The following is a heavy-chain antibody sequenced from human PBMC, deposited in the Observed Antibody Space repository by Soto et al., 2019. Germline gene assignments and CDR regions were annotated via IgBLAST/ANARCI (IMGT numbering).Heavy chain of an antibody. Sequence: SETLSLTCAVYGGSFSGYYWTWIRQPPGTGLEWIGEINHSGSTNYNPSLKSRVTISVDTSKNQFSLKLTSVTAADTAVYYCARDAAAGLKDYWGQGTLVTVSS. CDR3: ARDAAAGLKDY. V-gene: IGHV4-34*01. CDR1: GGSFSGYY. J-gene: IGHJ4*02. CDR2: INHSGST. D-gene: IGHD6-13*01.